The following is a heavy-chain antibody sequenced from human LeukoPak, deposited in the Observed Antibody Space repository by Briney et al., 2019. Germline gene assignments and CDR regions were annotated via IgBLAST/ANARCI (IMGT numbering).Heavy chain of an antibody. J-gene: IGHJ4*02. CDR2: ISGSGGST. Sequence: GGSLRLSCAASGFTFSSYWMSWVRQAPGKGLEWVSAISGSGGSTYYADSVKGRFTISRDNSKNTLYLQMNSLRAEDTAVYYCAKDLPPYYDFWSGYYFDYWGQGTLVTVSS. D-gene: IGHD3-3*01. CDR1: GFTFSSYW. CDR3: AKDLPPYYDFWSGYYFDY. V-gene: IGHV3-23*01.